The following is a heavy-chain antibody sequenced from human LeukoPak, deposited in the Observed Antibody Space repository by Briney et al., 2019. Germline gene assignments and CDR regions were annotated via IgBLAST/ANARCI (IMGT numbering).Heavy chain of an antibody. J-gene: IGHJ3*02. V-gene: IGHV1-2*02. CDR2: INPSSGGT. CDR3: ARAYQWELRAFDI. CDR1: GYTFTSYD. D-gene: IGHD1-26*01. Sequence: ASVKVSCKASGYTFTSYDMHWVRQAPGQGLEWMGWINPSSGGTDYAQKFQGRVIMTSDTSNRTAYLELSRLRFDDTAVYYCARAYQWELRAFDIWGQGTMVTVSS.